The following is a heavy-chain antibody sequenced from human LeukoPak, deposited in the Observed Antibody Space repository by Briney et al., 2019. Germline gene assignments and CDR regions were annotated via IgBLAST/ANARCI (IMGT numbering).Heavy chain of an antibody. V-gene: IGHV3-23*01. CDR3: AKTYVDYSLIYYGMDV. CDR2: ISGSGGST. D-gene: IGHD4-11*01. J-gene: IGHJ6*02. Sequence: GGSLRLSCAASGFIFDNYAMSWVRQAPGKGLEWVSAISGSGGSTYSADSVKGRFTISRDNSKNTLYLQMNSLRAEDTAVYYCAKTYVDYSLIYYGMDVWGQGTTVTVSS. CDR1: GFIFDNYA.